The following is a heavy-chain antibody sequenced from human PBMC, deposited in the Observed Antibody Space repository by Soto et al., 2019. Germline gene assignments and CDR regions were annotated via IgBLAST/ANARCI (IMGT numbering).Heavy chain of an antibody. J-gene: IGHJ6*02. CDR2: MNPNSGNT. Sequence: QVQLVQSGAEVKKPGASVKVSCKASGYTFTSYDINWVRQATGQGLEWMGWMNPNSGNTGYAQKFQGRVTMTRNTSISTAYMELSSLRSEDTAVYYCATITIFGVVTNDYDYGMDVWGQGTTVTVSS. V-gene: IGHV1-8*01. D-gene: IGHD3-3*01. CDR1: GYTFTSYD. CDR3: ATITIFGVVTNDYDYGMDV.